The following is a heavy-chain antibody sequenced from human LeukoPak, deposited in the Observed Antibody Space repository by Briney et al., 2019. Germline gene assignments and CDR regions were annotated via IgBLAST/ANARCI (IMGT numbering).Heavy chain of an antibody. V-gene: IGHV3-30*04. J-gene: IGHJ4*02. D-gene: IGHD4-17*01. CDR3: ARESTVTLGDYYFDY. CDR2: ISYDGSDR. CDR1: GVTFSNDT. Sequence: GRSLGLSCAASGVTFSNDTMHWVRQAPGKGLEWVAIISYDGSDRYYADSVKGRLTISRDNSKNTVYLQMNSLRAEDTAVYYCARESTVTLGDYYFDYWGQGAPVTVSS.